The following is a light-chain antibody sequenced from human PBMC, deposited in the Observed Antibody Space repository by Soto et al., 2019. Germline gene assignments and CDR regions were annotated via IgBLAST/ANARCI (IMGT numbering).Light chain of an antibody. J-gene: IGKJ4*01. CDR3: QQYNNWPLT. V-gene: IGKV3-15*01. CDR1: QSISNN. CDR2: GAT. Sequence: ETVMTQSPATLSVSPGERATLSCRAGQSISNNLAWYQQNPGQAPRLLIYGATTRATGIPSRFSGSGSGTEFILTISSLQSEDFAAYYCQQYNNWPLTFGGGIKVEIK.